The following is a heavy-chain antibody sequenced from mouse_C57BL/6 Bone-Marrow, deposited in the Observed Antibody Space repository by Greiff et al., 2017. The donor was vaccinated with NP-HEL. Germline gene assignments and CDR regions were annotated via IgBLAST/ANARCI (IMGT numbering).Heavy chain of an antibody. CDR2: IYPRSGNT. J-gene: IGHJ1*03. CDR1: GYTFTSYG. CDR3: ASSYDYHWYFDV. D-gene: IGHD2-4*01. V-gene: IGHV1-81*01. Sequence: VQGVESGAELARPGASVKLSCKASGYTFTSYGISWVKQRTGQGLEWIGEIYPRSGNTYYNEKFKGKATLTADKSSSTAYMELRSLTSEDSAVYFCASSYDYHWYFDVWGTGTTVTVSS.